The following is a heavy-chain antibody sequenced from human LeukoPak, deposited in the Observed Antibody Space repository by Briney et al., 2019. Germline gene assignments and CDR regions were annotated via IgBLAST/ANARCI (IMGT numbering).Heavy chain of an antibody. J-gene: IGHJ4*02. CDR2: ISGSGGST. D-gene: IGHD3-22*01. V-gene: IGHV3-23*01. CDR1: GFTFSNYA. CDR3: AKHLYYDSGAYHTLSSFDY. Sequence: GGSLRLSCAASGFTFSNYAMSWVRQAPGKGLEWVSVISGSGGSTYYADSVKGRFTISRDNSKNTLYVPMNSLRAEDTAVYYCAKHLYYDSGAYHTLSSFDYWGQGTLVTVSS.